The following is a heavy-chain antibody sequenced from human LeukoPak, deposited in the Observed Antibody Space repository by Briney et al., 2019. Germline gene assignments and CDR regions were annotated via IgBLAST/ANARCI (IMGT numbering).Heavy chain of an antibody. J-gene: IGHJ4*02. CDR2: IYSGGTT. CDR1: GFTVSSNY. V-gene: IGHV3-53*05. Sequence: GGSLRLSCAASGFTVSSNYMSWVRQAPGKGLEWVSVIYSGGTTNYADSVKGRFTISRDNSKNTIYLQMDSLRAEDTAIYYCARDYWWNYDYWGQGTLVTVSS. D-gene: IGHD1-7*01. CDR3: ARDYWWNYDY.